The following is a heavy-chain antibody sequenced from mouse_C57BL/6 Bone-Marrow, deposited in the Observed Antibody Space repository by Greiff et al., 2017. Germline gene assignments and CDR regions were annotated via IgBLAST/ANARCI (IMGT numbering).Heavy chain of an antibody. CDR2: ISNGGGST. J-gene: IGHJ3*01. Sequence: EVKLVESGGGLVQPGGSLTLSCAASGFTFSDYHMYWVRQTPEKRLEWVAYISNGGGSTYYPDTVKGRFTISRDNAKNTLYLQVGRLKSEDTAMYYCARLWGAYWGQGTLVTVSA. CDR3: ARLWGAY. D-gene: IGHD1-1*02. CDR1: GFTFSDYH. V-gene: IGHV5-12*01.